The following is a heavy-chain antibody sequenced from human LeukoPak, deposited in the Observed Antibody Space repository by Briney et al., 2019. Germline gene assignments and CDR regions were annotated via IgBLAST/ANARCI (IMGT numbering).Heavy chain of an antibody. J-gene: IGHJ3*02. CDR1: GGSISSGGYY. CDR3: ARDQRWLQLDAFDI. Sequence: SETLSLTCTVSGGSISSGGYYWSWIRQPPGKGLEWIGYIYHSGSTYYNPSLKSRVTISVDRSKNQFSLKLSSVTAADTAVYYCARDQRWLQLDAFDIWGQGTMVTVSS. D-gene: IGHD5-24*01. CDR2: IYHSGST. V-gene: IGHV4-30-2*01.